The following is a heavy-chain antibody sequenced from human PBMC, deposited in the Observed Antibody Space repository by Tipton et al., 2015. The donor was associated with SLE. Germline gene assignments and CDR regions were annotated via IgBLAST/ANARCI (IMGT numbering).Heavy chain of an antibody. CDR2: IYHSGST. V-gene: IGHV4-38-2*01. CDR3: ARAPLVWGMVRGGYYMDV. Sequence: TLSLTCAVSGYSISSGYYWGWIRQPPGKGLEWIGSIYHSGSTYYNPSLKSRVTISVDTSKNQFSLKLGSVTAADTAVYYCARAPLVWGMVRGGYYMDVWGKGTTVTVSS. D-gene: IGHD3-10*01. J-gene: IGHJ6*03. CDR1: GYSISSGYY.